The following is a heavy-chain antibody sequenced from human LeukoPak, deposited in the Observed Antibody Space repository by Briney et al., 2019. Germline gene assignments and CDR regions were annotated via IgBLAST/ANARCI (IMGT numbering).Heavy chain of an antibody. CDR2: ISSSGSTI. V-gene: IGHV3-48*03. CDR3: ARIVVVTHNWFDP. J-gene: IGHJ5*02. D-gene: IGHD2-21*02. Sequence: GGSLRLSCAASGFTFSSYEMNWVRQAPGKGLEWVSYISSSGSTIYYADSVKGRFTIYRDNAKNSLYLQMNSLRAEDTAVYYCARIVVVTHNWFDPWGQGTLVTVSS. CDR1: GFTFSSYE.